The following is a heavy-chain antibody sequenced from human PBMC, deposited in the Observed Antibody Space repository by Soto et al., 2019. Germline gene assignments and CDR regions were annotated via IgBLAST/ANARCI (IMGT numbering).Heavy chain of an antibody. J-gene: IGHJ4*02. Sequence: CLTLSCAACGFSLDDYAMHWVGQAPGKGLEWVSGISWNSGSIGYADSVKGRFTISRDNAKNSLYLQMNSLRAEDTALYYCAKDIPGSPSSSFDYCGQRILVTVSS. V-gene: IGHV3-9*01. CDR3: AKDIPGSPSSSFDY. D-gene: IGHD2-2*02. CDR2: ISWNSGSI. CDR1: GFSLDDYA.